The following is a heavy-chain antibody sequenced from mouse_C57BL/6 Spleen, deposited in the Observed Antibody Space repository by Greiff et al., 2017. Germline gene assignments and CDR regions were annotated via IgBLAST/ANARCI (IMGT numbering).Heavy chain of an antibody. V-gene: IGHV3-6*01. Sequence: VQLQQSGPGLVKPSQSLSLTCSVTGYSITSGYYWNWIRQFPGNKLERMGYISYDGSNNYNPSLKNRIAITRDTSKNQFFLKLNSVTTEDTATYYCAVRWYFDVWGTGTTVTVSS. CDR3: AVRWYFDV. CDR1: GYSITSGYY. CDR2: ISYDGSN. J-gene: IGHJ1*03.